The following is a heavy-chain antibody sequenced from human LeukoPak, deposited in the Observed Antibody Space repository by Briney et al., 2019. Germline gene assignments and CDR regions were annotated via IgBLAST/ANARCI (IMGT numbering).Heavy chain of an antibody. CDR2: IYYSGST. J-gene: IGHJ4*02. CDR3: ARQSSGTPFNY. V-gene: IGHV4-61*01. CDR1: GGSVSSGSYY. Sequence: SETLSLTCTVSGGSVSSGSYYWSWIRQPPGKGLEWIGYIYYSGSTNYNPSLKSRVTISVDTSKNQFSLKLSSVTAADTAVYYCARQSSGTPFNYWGQGTLVTVSS. D-gene: IGHD3-10*01.